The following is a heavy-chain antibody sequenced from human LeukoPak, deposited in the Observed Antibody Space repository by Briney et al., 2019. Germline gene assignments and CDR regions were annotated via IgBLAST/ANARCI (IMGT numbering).Heavy chain of an antibody. J-gene: IGHJ4*02. CDR2: IYPGDSDT. CDR1: GYSFTSYW. Sequence: GESLKISCEGSGYSFTSYWIGWVRQMPGKGLEWMGIIYPGDSDTRYSPSFQGQVTISADKSISTAYLQWSSLKASDTAMYYCARRNYYDSSGYYPDYWGQGTLVTVSS. D-gene: IGHD3-22*01. V-gene: IGHV5-51*01. CDR3: ARRNYYDSSGYYPDY.